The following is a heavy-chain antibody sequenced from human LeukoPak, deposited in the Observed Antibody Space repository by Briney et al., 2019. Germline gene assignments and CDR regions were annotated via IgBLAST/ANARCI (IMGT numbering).Heavy chain of an antibody. Sequence: TGGPLSLSCAASGFIFSSYETNWLRQAPGKGLEWVSYISSGGSIIYYPASVRGRFTISRDNAKKSLYLQMNSLRDEDTAVYYCASKVEMAPSGAWAFDIWGRGTMVTVSS. J-gene: IGHJ3*02. CDR1: GFIFSSYE. CDR2: ISSGGSII. V-gene: IGHV3-48*03. CDR3: ASKVEMAPSGAWAFDI. D-gene: IGHD5-24*01.